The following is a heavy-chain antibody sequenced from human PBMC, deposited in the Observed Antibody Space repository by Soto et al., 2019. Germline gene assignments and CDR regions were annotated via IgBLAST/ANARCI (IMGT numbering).Heavy chain of an antibody. V-gene: IGHV1-69*13. Sequence: SVKVSCKASGGTLSSYAIIWVRQAPGQGLEWMGGIIPIFGTANYAQKFQGRVTITADESTSTAYMELSSLRSEDTAVYYCARDLNFFGSWSYYNDAFYICGQGTMVIVSS. J-gene: IGHJ3*02. CDR2: IIPIFGTA. CDR1: GGTLSSYA. CDR3: ARDLNFFGSWSYYNDAFYI. D-gene: IGHD3-10*01.